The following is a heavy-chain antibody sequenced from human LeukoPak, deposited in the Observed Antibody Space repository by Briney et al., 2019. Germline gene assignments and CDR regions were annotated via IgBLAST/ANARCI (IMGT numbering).Heavy chain of an antibody. CDR1: GGTFSSYA. D-gene: IGHD4-17*01. J-gene: IGHJ4*02. Sequence: SVKVSCKASGGTFSSYAISWVRQAPGQGLERMGGIIPIFGTANYAQKFQGRVTITADESTSTAYMELSSLRSEDTAVYYCASGWDTVTTFGVYWGQGTLVTVSS. CDR2: IIPIFGTA. CDR3: ASGWDTVTTFGVY. V-gene: IGHV1-69*01.